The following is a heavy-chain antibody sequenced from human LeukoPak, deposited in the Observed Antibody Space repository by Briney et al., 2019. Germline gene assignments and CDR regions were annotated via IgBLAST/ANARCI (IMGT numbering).Heavy chain of an antibody. D-gene: IGHD3-22*01. J-gene: IGHJ4*02. CDR2: ISGSDGST. Sequence: GRSLRLSCAASGFTFSSYAMSWVRQAPGKGLEWVSAISGSDGSTYYADSVKGRFTISRDNSKNTLYLQMNSLRAEDTAVYYYAKGYYDSSGYSLYFDYWGQGTLVTVSS. CDR3: AKGYYDSSGYSLYFDY. V-gene: IGHV3-23*01. CDR1: GFTFSSYA.